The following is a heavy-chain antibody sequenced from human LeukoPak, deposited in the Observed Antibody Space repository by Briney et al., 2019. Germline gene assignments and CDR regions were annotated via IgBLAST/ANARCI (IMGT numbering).Heavy chain of an antibody. J-gene: IGHJ4*02. V-gene: IGHV3-23*01. CDR3: AAASTYYFDY. D-gene: IGHD2-15*01. Sequence: GGSLRLSCAASGFTFSSYAMSWVRQAPGKRLEWVSVISGSGGSTYYADSVKGRFTISRDNSRNTLYLQMNSLRAEDTAVYYCAAASTYYFDYWGQGTLVTVSS. CDR2: ISGSGGST. CDR1: GFTFSSYA.